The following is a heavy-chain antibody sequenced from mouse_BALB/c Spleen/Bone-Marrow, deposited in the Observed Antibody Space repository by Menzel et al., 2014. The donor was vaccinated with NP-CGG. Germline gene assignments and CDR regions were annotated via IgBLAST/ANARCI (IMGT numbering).Heavy chain of an antibody. J-gene: IGHJ1*01. CDR1: GFTFSSYA. D-gene: IGHD1-1*01. CDR2: INSGGSDT. Sequence: EVKLEESGGGLVKPGGSLKLSCAASGFTFSSYAMSWVRQTPEKRLEWVAIINSGGSDTYYPDSVKGRFTISRDNDKNTLYLQMSSLRSEDTAMYYCARHGGGSSLRYFDVWGAGTTVTVSS. V-gene: IGHV5-9-3*01. CDR3: ARHGGGSSLRYFDV.